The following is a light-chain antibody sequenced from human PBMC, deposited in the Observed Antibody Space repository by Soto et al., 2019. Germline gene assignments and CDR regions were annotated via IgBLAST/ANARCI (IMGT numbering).Light chain of an antibody. CDR2: WAS. CDR3: QQYYSNSPYA. Sequence: DIVMTQSPDSLAVSLGERATINCKSSQSVLYSSNNKNYLAWYQQKPGQPPKLLIYWASTRESGVPDRFSGSGYGKDFTLTISSLQAEDVAGYYCQQYYSNSPYAFGQVTKLEIK. J-gene: IGKJ2*01. V-gene: IGKV4-1*01. CDR1: QSVLYSSNNKNY.